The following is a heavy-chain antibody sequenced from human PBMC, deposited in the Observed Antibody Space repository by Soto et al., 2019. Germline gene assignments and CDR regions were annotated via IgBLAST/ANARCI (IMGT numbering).Heavy chain of an antibody. J-gene: IGHJ6*02. Sequence: RGSLRLSCAASGFTFSGSAMHWVRQASGKGLEWVGRIRSKANSYATAYAASVKGRFTISRDDSKNTAYLQMNSLKTEDTAVYYCTRHYKDFWSGYPDGMDVWGQGTTVTVSS. CDR2: IRSKANSYAT. D-gene: IGHD3-3*02. V-gene: IGHV3-73*01. CDR3: TRHYKDFWSGYPDGMDV. CDR1: GFTFSGSA.